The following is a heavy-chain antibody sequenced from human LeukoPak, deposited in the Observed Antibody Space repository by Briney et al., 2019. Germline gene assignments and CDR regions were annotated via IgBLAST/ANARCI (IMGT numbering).Heavy chain of an antibody. D-gene: IGHD3-10*01. J-gene: IGHJ4*02. Sequence: GGSLRLSCAASGFTFSRYWMHWVRQAPGKGLEWVANINQDGSERYYVDSVKGRFTISRDNAKNSLYLQMNSLRAEDTAVYYCARERDTGSGSYYSIWGQGTLVTVSS. V-gene: IGHV3-7*05. CDR3: ARERDTGSGSYYSI. CDR2: INQDGSER. CDR1: GFTFSRYW.